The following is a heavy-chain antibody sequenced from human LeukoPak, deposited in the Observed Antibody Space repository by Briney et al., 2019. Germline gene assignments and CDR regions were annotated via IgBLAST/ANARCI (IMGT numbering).Heavy chain of an antibody. CDR3: ARGLYGDNWFDP. Sequence: GGSLRLSCAASGFTFSSYGMHWVRQAPGKGLEWVAFIRYDGSNKYYADSVKGRFTISRDNSKNTLYLQMNSLRAEDTAVYYCARGLYGDNWFDPWGQGTLVTVSS. V-gene: IGHV3-30*02. D-gene: IGHD2-8*01. CDR1: GFTFSSYG. J-gene: IGHJ5*02. CDR2: IRYDGSNK.